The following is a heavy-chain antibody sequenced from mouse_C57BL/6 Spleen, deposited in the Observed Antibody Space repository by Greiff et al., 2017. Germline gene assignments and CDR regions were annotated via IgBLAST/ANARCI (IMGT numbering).Heavy chain of an antibody. CDR1: GYTFTSYW. CDR2: IHPNSGST. CDR3: ARDDGSSYLFAY. D-gene: IGHD1-1*01. Sequence: QVQLQQPGAELVKPGASVKLSCKASGYTFTSYWMHWVKQRPGQGLEWIGMIHPNSGSTNYNEKFKSKATLTVDKSSSTAYMQLSSLTSEDSAVYYCARDDGSSYLFAYWGQGTLVTVSA. V-gene: IGHV1-64*01. J-gene: IGHJ3*01.